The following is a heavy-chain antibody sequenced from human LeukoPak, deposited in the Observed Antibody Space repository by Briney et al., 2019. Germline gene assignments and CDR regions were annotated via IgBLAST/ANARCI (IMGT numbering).Heavy chain of an antibody. CDR3: AKGVGPYYYYYYMDV. CDR1: GFTFDDYA. J-gene: IGHJ6*03. CDR2: ISWNSGSI. D-gene: IGHD3-16*01. Sequence: PGRSLRLSCAASGFTFDDYAMHWVRQAPGKGLEWVSGISWNSGSIGYADSVKGRFTISRDNAKNSLYLQMNSLRAEDMTLYYCAKGVGPYYYYYYMDVWGKGTTVTVSS. V-gene: IGHV3-9*03.